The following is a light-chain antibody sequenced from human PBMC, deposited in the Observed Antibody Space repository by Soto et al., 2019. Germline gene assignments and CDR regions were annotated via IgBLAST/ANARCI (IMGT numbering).Light chain of an antibody. CDR3: QQYSKEST. CDR2: KAS. V-gene: IGKV1-5*03. J-gene: IGKJ2*01. Sequence: DVAMTQSPSTLPTSIGDRVTINCRASQNVSNWLAWYQQKPGQAPKLLIYKASSLESGVPSRFSASGSGTAFTLTINSLQSDDFATYFCQQYSKESTFGQGTKLEIK. CDR1: QNVSNW.